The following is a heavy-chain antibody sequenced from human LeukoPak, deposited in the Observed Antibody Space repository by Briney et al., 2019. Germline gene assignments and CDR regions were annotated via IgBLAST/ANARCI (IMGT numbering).Heavy chain of an antibody. Sequence: ASVKVSCKASGYTFTGYYMHWVRQAPGQGLEWMGWINPNSGGTNYAQKFQGRVTMTRDTSISTAYMELSRLRSDDTAVYYCARGEGLPYYYYYYMDVWGKGTTVTVSS. CDR2: INPNSGGT. CDR3: ARGEGLPYYYYYYMDV. CDR1: GYTFTGYY. J-gene: IGHJ6*03. D-gene: IGHD1-26*01. V-gene: IGHV1-2*02.